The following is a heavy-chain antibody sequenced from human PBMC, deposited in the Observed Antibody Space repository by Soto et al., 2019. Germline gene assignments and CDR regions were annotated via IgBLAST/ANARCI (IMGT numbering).Heavy chain of an antibody. D-gene: IGHD3-10*01. Sequence: QVQLEQSGPEVKKPGSSVKVSCKASGGTFRNSAISWVRQAPGQGLEWMGGIMPIFRTPDYAQKFQGRVTITADETARPAYMESTGLRSDDTAVYYGARDNDLPQFGENYYYILDVWGHGTTVTVTS. V-gene: IGHV1-69*12. CDR3: ARDNDLPQFGENYYYILDV. CDR2: IMPIFRTP. CDR1: GGTFRNSA. J-gene: IGHJ6*02.